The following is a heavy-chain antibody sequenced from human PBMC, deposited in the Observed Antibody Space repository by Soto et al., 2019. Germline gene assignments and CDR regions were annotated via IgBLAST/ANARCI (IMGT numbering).Heavy chain of an antibody. D-gene: IGHD6-19*01. CDR2: ISAYNGNT. J-gene: IGHJ4*02. Sequence: GASVKVSCKASGYTFTSYGISWVRQAPGQGLEWMGWISAYNGNTNYAQKFQGRVTMTRDTSTSTVYMELSSLRSEDTAVYYCAREAAVAGSVASDYWGQGTLVTVSS. CDR1: GYTFTSYG. CDR3: AREAAVAGSVASDY. V-gene: IGHV1-18*01.